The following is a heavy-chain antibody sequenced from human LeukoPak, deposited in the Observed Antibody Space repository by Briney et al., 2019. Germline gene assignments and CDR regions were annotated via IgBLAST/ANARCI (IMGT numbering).Heavy chain of an antibody. J-gene: IGHJ5*02. Sequence: SETLTLTCTVSGVTFSSYYWSWIRQPPGKGLEWIGYIYYSGSTKYNPSLKSRVTISVDTSKNQFSLKLSSVTAADTAVYYCARDSSGWNNWFDPWGQGNLVTVSS. V-gene: IGHV4-59*01. CDR1: GVTFSSYY. CDR3: ARDSSGWNNWFDP. CDR2: IYYSGST. D-gene: IGHD6-19*01.